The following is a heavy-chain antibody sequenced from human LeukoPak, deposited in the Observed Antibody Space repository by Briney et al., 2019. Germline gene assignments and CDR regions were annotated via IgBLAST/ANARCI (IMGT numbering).Heavy chain of an antibody. J-gene: IGHJ4*02. D-gene: IGHD2-2*01. V-gene: IGHV4-34*01. Sequence: SETLSLTCAVYGGSFSGYYWSWIRQPPGKGLEWIGEINHSGSTNYNPSLKSRVTISVDTSKNQFSLKLSSVTAADTAVYYCARGGYCSSTSRPDYWGQGTLVTVSS. CDR1: GGSFSGYY. CDR2: INHSGST. CDR3: ARGGYCSSTSRPDY.